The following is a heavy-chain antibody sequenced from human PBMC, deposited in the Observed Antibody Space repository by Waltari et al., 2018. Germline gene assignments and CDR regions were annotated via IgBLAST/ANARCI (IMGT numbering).Heavy chain of an antibody. D-gene: IGHD1-26*01. V-gene: IGHV1-2*06. J-gene: IGHJ4*02. Sequence: QLQMVQSGAEMKKPGASVMVSCKASGYSFTAYYVHWVRQAPGEGLEWRGRVDPKGGATNYAQKFQGRVSMTADTSISTVYMELTRLTSDDTAVYFCARGSGSQAGLWGQGTLVTVSS. CDR3: ARGSGSQAGL. CDR1: GYSFTAYY. CDR2: VDPKGGAT.